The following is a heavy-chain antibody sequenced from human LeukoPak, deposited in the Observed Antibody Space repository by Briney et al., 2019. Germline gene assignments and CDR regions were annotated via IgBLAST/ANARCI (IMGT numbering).Heavy chain of an antibody. J-gene: IGHJ6*03. V-gene: IGHV3-23*01. CDR1: GFTFSSYA. D-gene: IGHD2-2*01. CDR2: ISGSGGST. Sequence: VGSLRLSCAASGFTFSSYAMSWVRQAPGKGLEWVSAISGSGGSTYYADSVKGRFTISRDNSKNTLYLQMNSLRAEDTAVYYCAKAGYCSSTSCYWGYYYYMDVWGKGTTVTVSS. CDR3: AKAGYCSSTSCYWGYYYYMDV.